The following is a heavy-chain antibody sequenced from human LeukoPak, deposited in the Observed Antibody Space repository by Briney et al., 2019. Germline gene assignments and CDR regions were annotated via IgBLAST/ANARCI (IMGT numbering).Heavy chain of an antibody. J-gene: IGHJ6*02. CDR2: TSSSSAYT. CDR3: ARVLRYFDLYYYYALDV. Sequence: GGSLRLSCAASGFTFSDYYMSWIRQAPGKGLEWVSYTSSSSAYTDYADSVKGRFTISRDNAKKSLYLQMNSLRAEDTAVYYCARVLRYFDLYYYYALDVWGQGTTVTVSS. CDR1: GFTFSDYY. V-gene: IGHV3-11*06. D-gene: IGHD3-9*01.